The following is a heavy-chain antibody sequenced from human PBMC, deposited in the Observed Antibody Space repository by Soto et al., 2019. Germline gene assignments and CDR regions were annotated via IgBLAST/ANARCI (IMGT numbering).Heavy chain of an antibody. V-gene: IGHV3-30*18. J-gene: IGHJ4*02. CDR2: ISYDSSNK. CDR1: GFTFSYG. CDR3: AKLVIGYCSGNTCDDY. D-gene: IGHD2-15*01. Sequence: VQLLESGGGLIQPGGSLRLSCAASGFTFSYGIHWLRQAPGKGLEWVAYISYDSSNKFYGDSVKGRFTISRDNSKNTQFLQMNSLRAADTAVYYCAKLVIGYCSGNTCDDYWGQGTLVAVSS.